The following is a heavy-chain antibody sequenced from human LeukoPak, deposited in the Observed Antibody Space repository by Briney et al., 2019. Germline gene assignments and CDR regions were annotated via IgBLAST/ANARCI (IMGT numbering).Heavy chain of an antibody. V-gene: IGHV3-7*01. CDR3: ARDYN. J-gene: IGHJ4*02. Sequence: GGSLRLSCAASGFTFISYWMSWVRQAPGKGLEWVANIKPDGRETYYVDSVKGRFTISRDNAKSSLYLQMNSLRAEDTAVYYCARDYNLGQGTLVTVSS. CDR1: GFTFISYW. CDR2: IKPDGRET.